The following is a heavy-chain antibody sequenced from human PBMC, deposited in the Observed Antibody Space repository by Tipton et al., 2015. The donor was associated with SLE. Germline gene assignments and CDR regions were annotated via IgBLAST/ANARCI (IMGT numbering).Heavy chain of an antibody. CDR2: ISSSSTYI. Sequence: SLRLSCAASGFTFSRYRMTWVRQAPGKGLEWVSSISSSSTYIYYPDSLKGRFTISRDNAKNSLYLQLNSLRAEDTAVYYCARGGRMGPSYLASFDYWGPGTLVTVSS. CDR1: GFTFSRYR. J-gene: IGHJ4*02. CDR3: ARGGRMGPSYLASFDY. D-gene: IGHD1-26*01. V-gene: IGHV3-21*01.